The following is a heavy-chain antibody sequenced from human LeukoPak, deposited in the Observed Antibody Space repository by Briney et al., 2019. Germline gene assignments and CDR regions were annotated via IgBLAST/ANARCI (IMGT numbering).Heavy chain of an antibody. D-gene: IGHD3-3*01. CDR1: GFTFSSYE. J-gene: IGHJ6*03. Sequence: GGSLRLSCAASGFTFSSYEMNWVRQAPGKGLEWVSSISSSSSYIFYADSVKGRFTISRDNAKNSLYLQMNSLRAEDTAVYYCAGGSLRFLEWLAYMDVWGKGTTVTVSS. CDR2: ISSSSSYI. V-gene: IGHV3-21*01. CDR3: AGGSLRFLEWLAYMDV.